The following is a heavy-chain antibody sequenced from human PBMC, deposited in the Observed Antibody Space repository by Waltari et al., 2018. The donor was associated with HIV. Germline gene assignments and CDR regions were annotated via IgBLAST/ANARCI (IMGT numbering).Heavy chain of an antibody. D-gene: IGHD2-15*01. J-gene: IGHJ1*01. CDR2: INPKSGGS. Sequence: QVQLVQSGAEVKEPGASVKVTCKASGYTFTGYYIHWVRQAPGQGLDWMGCINPKSGGSNYAQKFQGRVTMTRDTSINTVYLELSRLRSDDAAVYYCADCNGGNCYPEHWGQGTLVTVSS. CDR3: ADCNGGNCYPEH. CDR1: GYTFTGYY. V-gene: IGHV1-2*02.